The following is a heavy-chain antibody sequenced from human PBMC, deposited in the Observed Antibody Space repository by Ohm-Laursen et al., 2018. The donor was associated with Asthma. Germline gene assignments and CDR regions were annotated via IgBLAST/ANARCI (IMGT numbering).Heavy chain of an antibody. J-gene: IGHJ4*02. D-gene: IGHD6-6*01. CDR1: GFTFTSYW. CDR3: AKGSAAARPYYLEY. Sequence: GSLRLSCAASGFTFTSYWMHWVRQAPGKGLEWVSAITGSGDSTYYIDSVKGRFTISRDNSKNTLYVQMISLRVEDSALYYCAKGSAAARPYYLEYWGQGTPVTVSS. CDR2: ITGSGDST. V-gene: IGHV3-23*01.